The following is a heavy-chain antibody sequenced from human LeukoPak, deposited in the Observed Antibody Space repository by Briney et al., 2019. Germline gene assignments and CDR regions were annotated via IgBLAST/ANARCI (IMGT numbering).Heavy chain of an antibody. CDR1: GGTFSSYA. V-gene: IGHV1-69*05. Sequence: GSSVTLSCKASGGTFSSYAISWVREAPGQGLEWMGGIIPIFGTANYAQKFQGRVTITTDESTSTAYMELSSLRSEDTAVYYCARDRCSSTSCSTCYFDYWGQGTLVTVSS. J-gene: IGHJ4*02. CDR3: ARDRCSSTSCSTCYFDY. D-gene: IGHD2-2*01. CDR2: IIPIFGTA.